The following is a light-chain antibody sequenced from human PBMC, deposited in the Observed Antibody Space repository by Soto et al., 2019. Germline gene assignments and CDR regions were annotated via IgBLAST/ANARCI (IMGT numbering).Light chain of an antibody. Sequence: QSVLTQPASVSGSPGQSITISCAGTTSDVAYYDLVSWYQQHPGRAPKLLIYEVDKRPSGISVRVSGSKSGATASLTISGLLPEDEAVYFCCTYAGHVPKFGGGTKLTVL. V-gene: IGLV2-23*02. CDR2: EVD. J-gene: IGLJ2*01. CDR3: CTYAGHVPK. CDR1: TSDVAYYDL.